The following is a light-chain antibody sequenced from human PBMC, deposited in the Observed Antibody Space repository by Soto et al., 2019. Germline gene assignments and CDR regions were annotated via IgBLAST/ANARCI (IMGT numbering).Light chain of an antibody. J-gene: IGKJ1*01. CDR3: QQYNNCPRT. Sequence: EIVMTHSPATLSVSPWEIATLSCGASQSVSSNLAWYQQKPGQAPRLLIYGASTRATGIPARFSGSGSGTGFTLTISSLQSEDFAVYYCQQYNNCPRTFGHGTKVDIK. CDR2: GAS. CDR1: QSVSSN. V-gene: IGKV3-15*01.